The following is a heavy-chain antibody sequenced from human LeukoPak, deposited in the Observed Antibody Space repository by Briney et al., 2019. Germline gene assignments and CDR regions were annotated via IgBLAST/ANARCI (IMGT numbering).Heavy chain of an antibody. D-gene: IGHD1-26*01. CDR2: MSVSSGLI. CDR1: GFTFSRYS. CDR3: AREFAGSASGAGY. Sequence: PGGSLRLSCAASGFTFSRYSMNWVRQAPGKGLEWVSSMSVSSGLIYYADSVKGRFTISRDNAKSSLYLQMNRLRVEDTAVYYCAREFAGSASGAGYWGQGTLVTVSS. V-gene: IGHV3-21*01. J-gene: IGHJ4*02.